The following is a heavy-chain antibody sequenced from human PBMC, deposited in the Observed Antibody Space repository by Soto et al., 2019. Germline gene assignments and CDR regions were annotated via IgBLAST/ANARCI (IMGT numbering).Heavy chain of an antibody. D-gene: IGHD3-10*01. Sequence: SETLSLTCTVSGGSISSGGYYWSWIRQHPGKGLEWIGYIYYSGSTYYNSSLKSRVTISVDTSKNQFSLKLSSVTAADTAVYYCACGSGSYYLYYYYMDVWGKGTTVTVSS. CDR2: IYYSGST. CDR1: GGSISSGGYY. CDR3: ACGSGSYYLYYYYMDV. V-gene: IGHV4-31*03. J-gene: IGHJ6*03.